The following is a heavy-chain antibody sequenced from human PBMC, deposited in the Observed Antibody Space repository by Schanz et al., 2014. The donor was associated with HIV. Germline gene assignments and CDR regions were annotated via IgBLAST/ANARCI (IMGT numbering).Heavy chain of an antibody. CDR2: TSYDGTKK. J-gene: IGHJ6*02. D-gene: IGHD3-22*01. V-gene: IGHV3-30*18. CDR3: AKDRNYYDSKYRGKGNYYYYYGMDV. CDR1: GFNFNSYG. Sequence: QVQLVESGGGVVQPGRSLRLSCVASGFNFNSYGMHWVRQAPGKGLEWVAATSYDGTKKHYADSVKGRFTISRDNSKNTLYVQMKSLRAEDTAVYYCAKDRNYYDSKYRGKGNYYYYYGMDVWGQGTTVTVSS.